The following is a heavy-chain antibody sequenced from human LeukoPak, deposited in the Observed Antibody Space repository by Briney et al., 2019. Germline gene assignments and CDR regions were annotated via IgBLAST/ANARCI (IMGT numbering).Heavy chain of an antibody. J-gene: IGHJ5*02. CDR3: ARGKYYYDSNSSYRYFDP. CDR1: GGSISSYY. Sequence: SETLSLTCIVSGGSISSYYWGWIRQPAGKGLEWIGRIYTTGNTNYNPSLKSRVTMSIDTSKKQFSLKLSSVTAADTAVYYCARGKYYYDSNSSYRYFDPWGQGTLVTVSS. D-gene: IGHD3-22*01. CDR2: IYTTGNT. V-gene: IGHV4-4*07.